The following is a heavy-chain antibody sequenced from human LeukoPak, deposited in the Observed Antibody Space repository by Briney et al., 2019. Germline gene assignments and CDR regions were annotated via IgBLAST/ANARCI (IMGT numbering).Heavy chain of an antibody. D-gene: IGHD6-19*01. Sequence: GGSLRLSCAASGFTFSSYAMTWVRQAPGKGLEWVSGINRSGGATHYADSVKGRFTISRDNSENTLYLQMNSLRAEDTAVYYCAKDSAAGNFDYWGQGTLVTVSS. CDR1: GFTFSSYA. CDR3: AKDSAAGNFDY. J-gene: IGHJ4*02. V-gene: IGHV3-23*01. CDR2: INRSGGAT.